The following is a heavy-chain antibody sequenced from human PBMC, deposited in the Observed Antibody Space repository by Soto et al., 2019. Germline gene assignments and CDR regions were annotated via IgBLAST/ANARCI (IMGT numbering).Heavy chain of an antibody. V-gene: IGHV4-30-2*01. D-gene: IGHD1-1*01. J-gene: IGHJ4*02. CDR2: TYHTGTA. CDR3: AGVQAR. CDR1: GGSISSGGYS. Sequence: SETLSLTCAVSGGSISSGGYSWTWIRQPPGKGLEWVGHTYHTGTAYYSPSLKSRVTISVDTSKNQFSLKLTSATAADTAVYYCAGVQARWGRGTLVTVSS.